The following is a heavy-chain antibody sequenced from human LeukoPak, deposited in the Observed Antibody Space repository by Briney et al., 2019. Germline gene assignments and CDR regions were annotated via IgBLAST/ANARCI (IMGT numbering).Heavy chain of an antibody. CDR3: ARDSLGGNWFNAFDI. CDR2: INWNGGST. Sequence: GGSLRLSCVASGFTFDDYGMSWVRQAPGKGLEWVSGINWNGGSTGYADSVKGRFTISRDNAKNSLYLQMNSLRAEDTALYYCARDSLGGNWFNAFDIWGQGTMVTVSS. V-gene: IGHV3-20*04. D-gene: IGHD4-23*01. CDR1: GFTFDDYG. J-gene: IGHJ3*02.